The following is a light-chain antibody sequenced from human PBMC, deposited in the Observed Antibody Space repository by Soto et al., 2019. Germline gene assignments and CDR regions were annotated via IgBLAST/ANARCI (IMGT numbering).Light chain of an antibody. CDR1: NSNIGNNY. Sequence: QSVLTQPPSVSAAPGQKVTISCSGRNSNIGNNYVSWYQQLPGTAPKLLIYENDKQPSGIPDRFSGSKSGTSATLGITGLQTGDEADYYCGTWDSSLSAYVFGTGTKVTVL. J-gene: IGLJ1*01. CDR3: GTWDSSLSAYV. CDR2: END. V-gene: IGLV1-51*02.